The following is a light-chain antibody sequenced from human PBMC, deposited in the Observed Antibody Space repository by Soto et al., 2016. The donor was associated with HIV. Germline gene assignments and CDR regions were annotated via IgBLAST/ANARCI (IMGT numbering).Light chain of an antibody. V-gene: IGLV3-19*01. CDR1: SLRSYY. J-gene: IGLJ2*01. CDR2: AKN. CDR3: NSRDSSGNHVV. Sequence: SSELTQDPAVSVALGQTVRITCQGDSLRSYYASWYQQKPGQAPILVIYAKNNRPSGIPDRFSGSDSGNTASLTITGAQAEDEADYYCNSRDSSGNHVVFGGGTRLTV.